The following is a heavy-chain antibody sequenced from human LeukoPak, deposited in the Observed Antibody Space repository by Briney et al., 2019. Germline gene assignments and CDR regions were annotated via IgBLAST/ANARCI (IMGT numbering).Heavy chain of an antibody. Sequence: ASVKVSCTASGYTFTGYYMHWVRQAPGQGLEWMGWINPNSGGTNYAQKFQGRVTMTRDTSISTAYMELSRLRSDDTAVYYCARDRRFLEWLLSYWGQGTLVTVSS. J-gene: IGHJ4*02. CDR3: ARDRRFLEWLLSY. CDR2: INPNSGGT. CDR1: GYTFTGYY. V-gene: IGHV1-2*02. D-gene: IGHD3-3*01.